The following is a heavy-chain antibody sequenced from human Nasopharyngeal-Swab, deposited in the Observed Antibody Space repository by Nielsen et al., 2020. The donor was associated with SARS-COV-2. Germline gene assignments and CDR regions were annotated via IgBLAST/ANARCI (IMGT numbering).Heavy chain of an antibody. Sequence: VRQAPGKGLEWVAVIWYDGSNKYYADSVKGRFTISRDNSKNTLYLQMSSLRAEDTAVYYCARVPKVVGAFDIWDQGTMVTVSS. D-gene: IGHD2-15*01. CDR3: ARVPKVVGAFDI. CDR2: IWYDGSNK. V-gene: IGHV3-33*01. J-gene: IGHJ3*02.